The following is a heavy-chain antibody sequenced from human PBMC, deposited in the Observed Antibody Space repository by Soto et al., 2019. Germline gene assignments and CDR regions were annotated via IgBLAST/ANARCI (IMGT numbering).Heavy chain of an antibody. Sequence: QAQLVESGGGVVQPGRSLRLSCAASGFTFSNYWMHWVRQAPGKGLEWVAGISVDGGSQHYPDAVKGRLTVSRDNSKNTLYLEMKAEDTAVYYCAREGYGSGWAGVFDIWGQGTRVTVSS. D-gene: IGHD6-19*01. CDR3: AREGYGSGWAGVFDI. V-gene: IGHV3-30-3*01. J-gene: IGHJ3*02. CDR1: GFTFSNYW. CDR2: ISVDGGSQ.